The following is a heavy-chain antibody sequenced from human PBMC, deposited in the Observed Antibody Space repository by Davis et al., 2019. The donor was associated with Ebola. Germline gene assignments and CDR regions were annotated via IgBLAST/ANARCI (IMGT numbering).Heavy chain of an antibody. V-gene: IGHV3-30-3*01. Sequence: GESLKISCAASGFTFSSYAMHWVRQAPGKGLEWVAVISYDGSNKYYADSVKGRFTISRDNSKNTLYLQMNSLRAEDTAVYYCAREIVEMAKILWTNFDYWGQGTLVTVSS. CDR3: AREIVEMAKILWTNFDY. CDR2: ISYDGSNK. D-gene: IGHD5-24*01. CDR1: GFTFSSYA. J-gene: IGHJ4*02.